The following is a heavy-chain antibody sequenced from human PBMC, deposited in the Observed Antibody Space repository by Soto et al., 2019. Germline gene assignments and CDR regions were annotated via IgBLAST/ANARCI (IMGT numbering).Heavy chain of an antibody. CDR1: GYIFTNNW. D-gene: IGHD2-2*01. J-gene: IGHJ6*02. Sequence: SAKLCCEASGYIFTNNWISWVCPMPGKDLEWMGKIDPSNSYSDYSPSFKGHVSLSVDKSITTAYLQWTSLKASDTAMYYCARMPTYYHYGLDVWGQGTSVTVSS. CDR3: ARMPTYYHYGLDV. CDR2: IDPSNSYS. V-gene: IGHV5-10-1*01.